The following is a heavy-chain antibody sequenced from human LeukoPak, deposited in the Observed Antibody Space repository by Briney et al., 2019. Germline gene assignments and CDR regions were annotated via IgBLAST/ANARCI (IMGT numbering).Heavy chain of an antibody. CDR1: GFTFSSYE. J-gene: IGHJ4*02. CDR3: AKDRQWLARNSYYFDY. CDR2: ISSSGSTI. Sequence: GGSLRLSCAASGFTFSSYEMNWVRQAPGKGLEWVSYISSSGSTIYYADSVKGRFTISRDNAKNSLYLQMNSLRAEDTAVYYCAKDRQWLARNSYYFDYWGQGTLVTVSS. D-gene: IGHD6-19*01. V-gene: IGHV3-48*03.